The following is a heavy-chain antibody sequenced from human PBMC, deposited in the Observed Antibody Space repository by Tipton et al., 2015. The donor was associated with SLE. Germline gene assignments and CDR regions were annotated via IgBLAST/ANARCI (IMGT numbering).Heavy chain of an antibody. CDR2: ISSSGSTI. D-gene: IGHD6-19*01. CDR1: GFTFSSYE. CDR3: AKNLEQWLVRDY. Sequence: GSLRLSCAASGFTFSSYEMNWVRQAPGKGLEWVSYISSSGSTIYYADSVKGRFTISRDNAKNTLYLQMNSLRAENTAVYYCAKNLEQWLVRDYWGQGTLVTVSS. V-gene: IGHV3-48*03. J-gene: IGHJ4*02.